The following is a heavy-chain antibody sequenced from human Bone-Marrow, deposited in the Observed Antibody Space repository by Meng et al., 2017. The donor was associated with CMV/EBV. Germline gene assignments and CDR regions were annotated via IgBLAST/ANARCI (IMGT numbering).Heavy chain of an antibody. CDR1: GGSVSFGDYY. CDR2: IYYSGST. CDR3: ALRKWLPRRKYNWFDP. V-gene: IGHV4-61*08. Sequence: LRLSCSVAGGSVSFGDYYWNWIRQPPGKGLEWIGYIYYSGSTKYNPSLKSRVTISVDTSKNQFSLKLSSVTAADTAVYYCALRKWLPRRKYNWFDPWGQGTLVTFSS. J-gene: IGHJ5*02. D-gene: IGHD3-22*01.